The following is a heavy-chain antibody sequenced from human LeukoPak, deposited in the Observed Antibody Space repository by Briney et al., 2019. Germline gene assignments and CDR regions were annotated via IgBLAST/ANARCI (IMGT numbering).Heavy chain of an antibody. CDR1: GFTVSSNY. Sequence: GGSLRLSCEASGFTVSSNYMSWVRQAPGKGLEWVSVIYGGGSTYYADSVKGRFTISRDTSKNTLYLQMNSLRAEDTAVYYCAKDLANAYYYYYGMDVWGQGTTVTVSS. CDR2: IYGGGST. D-gene: IGHD1-1*01. CDR3: AKDLANAYYYYYGMDV. J-gene: IGHJ6*02. V-gene: IGHV3-53*05.